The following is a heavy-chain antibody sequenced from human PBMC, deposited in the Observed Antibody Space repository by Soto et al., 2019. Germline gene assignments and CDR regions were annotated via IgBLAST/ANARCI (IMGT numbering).Heavy chain of an antibody. D-gene: IGHD2-15*01. CDR3: ARNPLGYCSGGSCSGDI. CDR2: IYYSGST. Sequence: PSETLSLTCTVSGGSISKYYWSWTRQPPGKGLEWIGYIYYSGSTNYNPSLKSRVTMAVDTSKNQFSLNLSSVTAADTAVYYCARNPLGYCSGGSCSGDIWGQGTMVTVSS. V-gene: IGHV4-59*12. J-gene: IGHJ3*02. CDR1: GGSISKYY.